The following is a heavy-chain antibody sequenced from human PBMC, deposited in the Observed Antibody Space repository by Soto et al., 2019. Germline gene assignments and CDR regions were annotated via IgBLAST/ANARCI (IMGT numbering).Heavy chain of an antibody. CDR2: IYWNNDR. J-gene: IGHJ3*01. CDR1: GFSRNNRSEG. CDR3: AQRKVYFISRNSYSNDAFDV. D-gene: IGHD4-4*01. V-gene: IGHV2-5*01. Sequence: QITLKESGPTLVKPTETLTLTCTFSGFSRNNRSEGVGWIRQSPGKAPEWLALIYWNNDRLYSPSLKSRLTITRDTYKSKVVLTMTNTDPVDTVKYYCAQRKVYFISRNSYSNDAFDVWGQGTMV.